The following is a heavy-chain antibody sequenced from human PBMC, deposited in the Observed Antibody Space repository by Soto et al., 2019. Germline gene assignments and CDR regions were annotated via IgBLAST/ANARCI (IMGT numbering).Heavy chain of an antibody. V-gene: IGHV3-21*01. CDR3: ARYCSSTSCPGGFDY. Sequence: EVQLVESGGGLVKPGGSLRLSCAASGFTFSSYSMNWVRQAPGKGLEWVSSISSISSYIYYADSVKGRFTISRDNAKNSLYLQMNSLRAEDTAVYYCARYCSSTSCPGGFDYWGQGTLVTVSS. J-gene: IGHJ4*02. CDR1: GFTFSSYS. CDR2: ISSISSYI. D-gene: IGHD2-2*01.